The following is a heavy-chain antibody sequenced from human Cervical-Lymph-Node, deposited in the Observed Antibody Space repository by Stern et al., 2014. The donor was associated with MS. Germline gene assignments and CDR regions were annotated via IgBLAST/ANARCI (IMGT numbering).Heavy chain of an antibody. CDR1: GYSFTSYY. CDR2: INPSRDST. J-gene: IGHJ4*02. Sequence: QVQLMQSGAEVQKSGASVKVSCKASGYSFTSYYMHWVRQAPGQGLEWMGIINPSRDSTTYAQRFQGRIKMTTDTSTNTVYMELRSLRSEDTAMYYCARDLGDVAAAGFLAYWGQGTLVTVSS. D-gene: IGHD6-13*01. V-gene: IGHV1-46*01. CDR3: ARDLGDVAAAGFLAY.